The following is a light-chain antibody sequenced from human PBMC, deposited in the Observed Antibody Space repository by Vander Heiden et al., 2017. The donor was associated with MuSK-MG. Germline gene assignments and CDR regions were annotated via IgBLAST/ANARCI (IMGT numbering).Light chain of an antibody. Sequence: DIHMTQSPSSLSASVGDRVTITCRASQGISNYLAWYQQKPGKVPKLLIYAASTWQSGVPSRFSGSGSGTDFTLNISSLQPEDVATYYCQKYKSAPFTFGPGTKVDIK. J-gene: IGKJ3*01. V-gene: IGKV1-27*01. CDR3: QKYKSAPFT. CDR1: QGISNY. CDR2: AAS.